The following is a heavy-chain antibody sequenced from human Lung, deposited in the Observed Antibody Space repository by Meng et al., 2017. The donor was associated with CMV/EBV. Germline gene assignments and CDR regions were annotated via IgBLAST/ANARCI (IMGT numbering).Heavy chain of an antibody. J-gene: IGHJ4*02. V-gene: IGHV3-23*01. CDR3: AKGLGTTGWYSPLDS. D-gene: IGHD6-19*01. Sequence: ESLKISCAASGFTFNKYAMTWVRQAPGKGLEWVSIISAVIDNTYYADSVKGRFTLSRDNSMNTLYLQMHSLRAEDTAIYFCAKGLGTTGWYSPLDSWGRGPXVTVAS. CDR2: ISAVIDNT. CDR1: GFTFNKYA.